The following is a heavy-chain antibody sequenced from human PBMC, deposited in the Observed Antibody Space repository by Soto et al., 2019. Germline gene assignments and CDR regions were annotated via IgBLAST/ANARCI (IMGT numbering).Heavy chain of an antibody. CDR2: VFHTGDT. CDR1: GDXTSSSVW. CDR3: ARKAWVRFDY. D-gene: IGHD7-27*01. V-gene: IGHV4-4*02. Sequence: EXLSLTCAFSGDXTSSSVWLTWVRQPPGKGLEWIGEVFHTGDTYFNPSLRSRVAMSLDKSTNEFSLKVTSVTAADTAIYYCARKAWVRFDYWGQGALGTVSS. J-gene: IGHJ4*02.